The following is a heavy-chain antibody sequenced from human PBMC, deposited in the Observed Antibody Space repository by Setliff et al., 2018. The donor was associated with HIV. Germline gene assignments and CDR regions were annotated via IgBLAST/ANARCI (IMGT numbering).Heavy chain of an antibody. CDR2: IYYSGIT. CDR1: GGSISSHY. CDR3: ARNPHYFDRSGYYSWFYFDY. V-gene: IGHV4-59*11. J-gene: IGHJ4*02. Sequence: SETLSLTCTVSGGSISSHYWSWIRQSPGKGLEWIGNIYYSGITNYNASLKSRVKMSVDTYKNHLSLKLSPLTAAYTAVYYCARNPHYFDRSGYYSWFYFDYWGQGTLVTVSS. D-gene: IGHD3-22*01.